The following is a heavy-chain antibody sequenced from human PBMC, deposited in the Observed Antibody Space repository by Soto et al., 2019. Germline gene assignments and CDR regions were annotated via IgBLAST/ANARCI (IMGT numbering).Heavy chain of an antibody. CDR3: ARVQLELLPGQTYYYYGMDV. Sequence: SVKVSCKASGGTFSSYAISWVRQAPGQGLEWMGGIIPIFGTANYAQKFQGRVTITADKSTSTAYMELSSLRSEDTAVYYCARVQLELLPGQTYYYYGMDVWGQGTTVTVSS. J-gene: IGHJ6*02. CDR1: GGTFSSYA. CDR2: IIPIFGTA. D-gene: IGHD1-7*01. V-gene: IGHV1-69*06.